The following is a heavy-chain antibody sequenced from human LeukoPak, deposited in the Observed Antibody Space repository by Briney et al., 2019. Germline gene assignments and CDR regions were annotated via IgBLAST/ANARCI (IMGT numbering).Heavy chain of an antibody. Sequence: ASVKVSCKASGYTFTSYDINWVRQAPGQGLEWMGWISAYNGNTNYAQKLQGRVTMTTDTSTSTAYMELRSLRSDDTAVYYCARGRIPLYSSSWYGFDYWGQGTLVTVSS. V-gene: IGHV1-18*01. CDR3: ARGRIPLYSSSWYGFDY. CDR1: GYTFTSYD. J-gene: IGHJ4*02. CDR2: ISAYNGNT. D-gene: IGHD6-13*01.